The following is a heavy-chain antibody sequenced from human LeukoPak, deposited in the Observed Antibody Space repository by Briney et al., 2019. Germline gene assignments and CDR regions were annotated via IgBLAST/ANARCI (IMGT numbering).Heavy chain of an antibody. Sequence: PSETLSLTCTVSGGSISNYYGNWIRQPPGKGLEWIGNFYYSGSTNYNPSLKSRVTISVDTSKNQFSLKLSSLTAADTAVYYCARRGANSGSYSHFDLWGRGTLVTVSS. CDR1: GGSISNYY. CDR3: ARRGANSGSYSHFDL. V-gene: IGHV4-59*01. J-gene: IGHJ2*01. D-gene: IGHD1-26*01. CDR2: FYYSGST.